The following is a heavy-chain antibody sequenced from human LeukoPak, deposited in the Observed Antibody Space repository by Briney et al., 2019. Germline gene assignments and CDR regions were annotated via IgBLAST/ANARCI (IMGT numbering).Heavy chain of an antibody. CDR2: IYYSGST. CDR1: GGSISSSSYY. D-gene: IGHD1-26*01. CDR3: ARVTPRSGIGY. Sequence: SETLSLTCTVSGGSISSSSYYWGWIRQPPGKGLEWIGSIYYSGSTYYNPSLKSRVTISVDTSKNQFSLKLSSVTAADTAVYYCARVTPRSGIGYWGQGTLVTVSS. V-gene: IGHV4-39*07. J-gene: IGHJ4*02.